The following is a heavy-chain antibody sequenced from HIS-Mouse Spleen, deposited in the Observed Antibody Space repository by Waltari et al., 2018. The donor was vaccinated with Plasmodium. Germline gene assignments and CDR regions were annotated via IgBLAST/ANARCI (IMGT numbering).Heavy chain of an antibody. V-gene: IGHV3-53*01. CDR3: ARGMKSSSYAFDI. CDR2: IYSGGST. Sequence: EVQLVESGLGLIQQGCSLRLSFAASGFTVSRHHLSCVRQAPGNGPKWASVIYSGGSTDYEGYVKGRFTISRDNCKNTLYLQMNSLRAEDTAVYYCARGMKSSSYAFDIWGQGTMVTVSS. D-gene: IGHD6-6*01. CDR1: GFTVSRHH. J-gene: IGHJ3*02.